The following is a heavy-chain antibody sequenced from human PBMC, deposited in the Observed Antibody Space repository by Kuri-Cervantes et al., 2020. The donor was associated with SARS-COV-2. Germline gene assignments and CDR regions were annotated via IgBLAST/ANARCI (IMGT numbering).Heavy chain of an antibody. CDR2: IGSSSSII. J-gene: IGHJ6*02. V-gene: IGHV3-48*01. CDR3: ARERYYSGHYGMDV. Sequence: GESLKISCAAFGFTFSDYSMNWVRQAPGKGLEWVSYIGSSSSIIYYADSMKGRFTISRDNAKNSLSLQMNSLRAEDTAVYYCARERYYSGHYGMDVLGQGTTVTVSS. D-gene: IGHD3-10*01. CDR1: GFTFSDYS.